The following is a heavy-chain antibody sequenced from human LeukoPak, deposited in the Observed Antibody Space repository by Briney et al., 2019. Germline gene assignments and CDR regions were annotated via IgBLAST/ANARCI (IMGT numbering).Heavy chain of an antibody. D-gene: IGHD1-26*01. Sequence: SETLSLTCAVYGGSFSGYYWSWIRQPPGKGLEWIGEINHSGSTNYNPSLKSRVTISVDTSKNQFSLKLSSVTAADTAVYYYARGPPSGSYYYWGQGTLVTVSS. CDR3: ARGPPSGSYYY. J-gene: IGHJ4*02. CDR1: GGSFSGYY. V-gene: IGHV4-34*01. CDR2: INHSGST.